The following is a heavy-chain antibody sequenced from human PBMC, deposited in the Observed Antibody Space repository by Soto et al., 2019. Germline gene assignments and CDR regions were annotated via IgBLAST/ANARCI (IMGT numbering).Heavy chain of an antibody. V-gene: IGHV3-7*05. D-gene: IGHD3-22*01. CDR3: ARGEDYYDSSGYLDY. J-gene: IGHJ4*02. CDR1: GFTFSSYW. CDR2: IKQDGSEK. Sequence: EVQLVESGGGLVQPGGSLRLSCAASGFTFSSYWMSWVRQAPGKGLEWVANIKQDGSEKYYVDSVKGRFTISRDNAKNSLYLQMNSLRAEDTAVYYCARGEDYYDSSGYLDYWGQGTLVTVSS.